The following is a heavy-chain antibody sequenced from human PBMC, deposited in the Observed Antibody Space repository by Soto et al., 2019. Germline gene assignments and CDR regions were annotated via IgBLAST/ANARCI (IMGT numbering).Heavy chain of an antibody. CDR1: GGSISSYY. CDR2: IYYSGST. Sequence: SETLSLTCTVSGGSISSYYWSWIRQPPGKGLEWIGYIYYSGSTTYNPSLKGRVTISVDTSKNQFSLKLSSVTAADTAVYYCARALPDRHYYYGMDVWGQGTTVTAP. V-gene: IGHV4-59*01. J-gene: IGHJ6*02. CDR3: ARALPDRHYYYGMDV.